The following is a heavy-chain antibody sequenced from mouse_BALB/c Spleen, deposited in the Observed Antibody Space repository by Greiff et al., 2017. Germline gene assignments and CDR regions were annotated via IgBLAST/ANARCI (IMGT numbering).Heavy chain of an antibody. Sequence: EVKLVESGPGLVKPSQSLSLTCTVTGYSITSDYAWNWIRQFPGNKLEWMGYISYSGSTSYNPSLKSRISITRDTSKNQFFLQLNSVTTEDTATYYCASYDVAMDYWGQGTSVTVSS. J-gene: IGHJ4*01. CDR2: ISYSGST. CDR1: GYSITSDYA. V-gene: IGHV3-2*02. CDR3: ASYDVAMDY. D-gene: IGHD2-14*01.